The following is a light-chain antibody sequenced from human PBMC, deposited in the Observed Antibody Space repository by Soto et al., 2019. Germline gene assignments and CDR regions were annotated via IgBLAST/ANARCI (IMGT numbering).Light chain of an antibody. CDR1: QSVSSRY. CDR2: GAS. V-gene: IGKV3-20*01. J-gene: IGKJ3*01. Sequence: EIVLTQSPGTLYLSPGESATLSCRASQSVSSRYLAGYQQKPGQAPRLLLYGASSRATGIPDRFSGTGSGTDFTRTISRLEPEEFAVYYCQQYGSSPPFTFGPGTKVDIK. CDR3: QQYGSSPPFT.